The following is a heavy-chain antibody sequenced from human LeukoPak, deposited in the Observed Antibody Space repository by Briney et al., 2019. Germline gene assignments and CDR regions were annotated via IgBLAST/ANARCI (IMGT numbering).Heavy chain of an antibody. CDR1: GFTFSTYG. V-gene: IGHV3-23*01. J-gene: IGHJ4*02. CDR2: ISTNSANT. CDR3: AKGQSTIATRSFDS. Sequence: GGSLRLSCAASGFTFSTYGMNWVRQAPGKGLEWVSTISTNSANTYYTDSVKGRFTIARDNSKNTLFMQMNSLRAEDTAVYYCAKGQSTIATRSFDSWGQGTLVTVSS. D-gene: IGHD6-6*01.